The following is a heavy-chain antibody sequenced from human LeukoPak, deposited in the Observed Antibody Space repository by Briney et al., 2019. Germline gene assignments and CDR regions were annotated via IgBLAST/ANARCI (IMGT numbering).Heavy chain of an antibody. CDR1: GGTFSSYA. V-gene: IGHV1-69*13. CDR3: ARDPVTRSMVRGVVAYYYYGMDV. D-gene: IGHD3-10*01. J-gene: IGHJ6*02. CDR2: IIPIFGTA. Sequence: SVKVSCKASGGTFSSYAISWVRQAPGQGLEWMGGIIPIFGTANYAQKFQGRVTITADESTSTAYMELSSLRSEDTAVYYCARDPVTRSMVRGVVAYYYYGMDVWGQGTTVTVSS.